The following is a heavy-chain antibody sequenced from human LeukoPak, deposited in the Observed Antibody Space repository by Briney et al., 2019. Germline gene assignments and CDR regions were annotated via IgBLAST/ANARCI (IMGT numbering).Heavy chain of an antibody. CDR1: GFTFSSYA. CDR2: ICGSGGST. V-gene: IGHV3-23*01. D-gene: IGHD3-3*01. Sequence: PGGSLRLSCAASGFTFSSYAMSWVRQAPGKGLEWVSAICGSGGSTYYADSVKGRFTISRDNSKNTLYLQMNSLRAEDTAVYYCATLTIFGVDNNWFDPWGQGTLVTVSS. J-gene: IGHJ5*02. CDR3: ATLTIFGVDNNWFDP.